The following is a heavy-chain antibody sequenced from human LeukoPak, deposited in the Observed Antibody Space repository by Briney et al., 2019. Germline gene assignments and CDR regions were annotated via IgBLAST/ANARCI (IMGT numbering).Heavy chain of an antibody. CDR1: GGTFSSYA. CDR2: IIPIFGTA. CDR3: ARVRQNYGDLEYFDY. J-gene: IGHJ4*02. V-gene: IGHV1-69*06. D-gene: IGHD4-17*01. Sequence: SVTVSCTASGGTFSSYAISWVRQAPGQGLEWMGRIIPIFGTANYAQKFQGRVTITADKSTSTAYMELSSLRSEDTAVYYCARVRQNYGDLEYFDYWGQGTLVTVSS.